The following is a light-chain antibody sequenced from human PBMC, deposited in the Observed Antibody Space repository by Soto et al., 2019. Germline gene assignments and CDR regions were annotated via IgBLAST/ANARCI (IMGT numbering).Light chain of an antibody. CDR3: QQYSNWPFS. V-gene: IGKV1-8*01. J-gene: IGKJ5*01. Sequence: AIRMTQSPSSLSASTGERVTITCRASQGISSYLAWYQQKPGKAPKLLIYAASTLQSGVPSRFSGSGSGTEFTHTISGLQSEDFALYFCQQYSNWPFSFGQGTRLEIK. CDR2: AAS. CDR1: QGISSY.